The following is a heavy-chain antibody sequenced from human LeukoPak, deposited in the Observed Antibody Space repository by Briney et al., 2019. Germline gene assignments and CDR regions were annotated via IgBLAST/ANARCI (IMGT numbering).Heavy chain of an antibody. J-gene: IGHJ5*02. CDR2: IYTSRST. CDR1: GGSISSGSYY. CDR3: ASGGTSHGRFEP. Sequence: SETLSLTCTVYGGSISSGSYYWSWLRQPAGKGLEWIGRIYTSRSTNYNPSLKGRVTISVDTCKNQFSMKLSSVTAADTAVYYCASGGTSHGRFEPSGEGTLVTASS. D-gene: IGHD5-18*01. V-gene: IGHV4-61*02.